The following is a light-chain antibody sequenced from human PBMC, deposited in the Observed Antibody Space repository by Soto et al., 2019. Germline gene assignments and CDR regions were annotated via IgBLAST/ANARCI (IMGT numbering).Light chain of an antibody. J-gene: IGLJ1*01. Sequence: QSALTQPASVFGSPGQSITISCTGTSSDVGRYKFVSWYQQHPGKAPKVMIYEGSKRPSGVSNRFSGSKSGNTASLTISWLQAEDEADYYCCSYTSSRTYVFGTGTKVTVL. V-gene: IGLV2-23*01. CDR2: EGS. CDR1: SSDVGRYKF. CDR3: CSYTSSRTYV.